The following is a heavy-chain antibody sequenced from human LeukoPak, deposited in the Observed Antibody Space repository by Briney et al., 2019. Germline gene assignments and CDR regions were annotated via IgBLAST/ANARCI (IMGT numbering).Heavy chain of an antibody. CDR3: AGRLSQDYSFYYF. J-gene: IGHJ2*01. CDR2: IFPSGAT. V-gene: IGHV4-4*07. CDR1: VTPSKTTS. Sequence: SETLSSPALSPVTPSKTTSGAGSGNPPGGKLEWIGHIFPSGATNYNTSLKRRLTLSLDTSKSQFSLKLTSVTAADTALYYCAGRLSQDYSFYYFWGRGTLVTVSS. D-gene: IGHD2/OR15-2a*01.